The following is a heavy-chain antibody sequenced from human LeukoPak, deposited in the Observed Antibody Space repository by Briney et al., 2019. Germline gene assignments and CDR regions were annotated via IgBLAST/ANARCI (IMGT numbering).Heavy chain of an antibody. Sequence: PSEALSLTCTVSGGSISNYYWSWIRQPPGKGLEWIGHIYYSGSTNYNPSLESRVTISVDTSKSQFSLKLSSVTAADTAVYYCARQTYYYDSRVFDYWGRGTRVTVSS. CDR2: IYYSGST. J-gene: IGHJ4*02. D-gene: IGHD3-22*01. CDR1: GGSISNYY. V-gene: IGHV4-59*08. CDR3: ARQTYYYDSRVFDY.